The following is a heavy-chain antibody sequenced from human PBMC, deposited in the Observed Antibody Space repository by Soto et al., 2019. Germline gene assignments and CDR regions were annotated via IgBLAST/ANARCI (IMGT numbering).Heavy chain of an antibody. V-gene: IGHV3-66*01. Sequence: PGGSLRLSCTASGFTVSSNYMSWVRQAPGKGLEWVSVIYSGGTTYYADSVKGRFTISRDNSKNTLYLQMNSLRAEDTAVYYCARGDPLLWFGEKVYYGMDVWGQGTTVTVS. J-gene: IGHJ6*02. CDR1: GFTVSSNY. CDR2: IYSGGTT. CDR3: ARGDPLLWFGEKVYYGMDV. D-gene: IGHD3-10*01.